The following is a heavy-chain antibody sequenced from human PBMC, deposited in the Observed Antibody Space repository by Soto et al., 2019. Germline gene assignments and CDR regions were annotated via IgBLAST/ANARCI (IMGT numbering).Heavy chain of an antibody. CDR2: VYYRGRS. CDR1: GGSVTNSSYY. Sequence: SETLSLACTVSGGSVTNSSYYWGWIRQSPGKGLEGIGSVYYRGRSYSKSSVKSRVTISVDTSKNRFSLSLNSVTASDTAVYFGVSQRTTVPTQAYFNYWGPGALVTVSS. V-gene: IGHV4-39*01. J-gene: IGHJ4*02. CDR3: VSQRTTVPTQAYFNY. D-gene: IGHD4-17*01.